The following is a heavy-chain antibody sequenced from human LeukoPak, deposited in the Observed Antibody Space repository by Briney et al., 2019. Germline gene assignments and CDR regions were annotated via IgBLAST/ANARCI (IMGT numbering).Heavy chain of an antibody. Sequence: SETLSLTCAVYGGSFRGYYWSWIRQPPGEGLEWIGEINHSGSTNYNPSLKSRVAISVDTSKNQFSLKLSSVTAADTAVYYCARGFYTGAFDIWGQGTMVTVSS. CDR3: ARGFYTGAFDI. CDR1: GGSFRGYY. J-gene: IGHJ3*02. V-gene: IGHV4-34*01. D-gene: IGHD3-16*01. CDR2: INHSGST.